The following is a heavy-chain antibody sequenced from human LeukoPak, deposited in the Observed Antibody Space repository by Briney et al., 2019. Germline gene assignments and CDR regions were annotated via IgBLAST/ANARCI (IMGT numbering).Heavy chain of an antibody. J-gene: IGHJ4*02. V-gene: IGHV3-30*02. CDR2: IRSDGSNK. D-gene: IGHD6-19*01. CDR1: GFSFSSYG. Sequence: GGSLRLSCAGSGFSFSSYGMHWVRQAPGKGLEWMAFIRSDGSNKYYADSVKGRFTISRDNSKNTSYLQMNSLRAEDTAVYYCARILDSAWGELGYWGQGTLVTVSS. CDR3: ARILDSAWGELGY.